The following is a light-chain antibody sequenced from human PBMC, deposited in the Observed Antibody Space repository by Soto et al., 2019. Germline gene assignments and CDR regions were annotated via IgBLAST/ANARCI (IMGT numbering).Light chain of an antibody. CDR1: QSVGNN. CDR2: ATS. CDR3: QQYGDWPLT. J-gene: IGKJ4*01. V-gene: IGKV3-15*01. Sequence: EIVLTQSPATLSVSPGERATLSCRASQSVGNNFAWYQQKPGQAPRLLIFATSTRATGVPARVSGSGSGTEFTLTINSLQSEDFAFYYCQQYGDWPLTFGGGAKVEIE.